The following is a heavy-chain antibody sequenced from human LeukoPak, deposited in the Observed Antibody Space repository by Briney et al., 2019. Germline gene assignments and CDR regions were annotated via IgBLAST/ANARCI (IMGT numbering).Heavy chain of an antibody. J-gene: IGHJ3*02. Sequence: ASVKVSCQASGYTFTSYGISWVRPPPGQGVEWMGWISAYNGNTNYAQKLQGRVTMTTDTSTSTAYMELRRLRSDDTAVYYCARDGGSTSWPDAFDIWGQGTMVTVSS. CDR3: ARDGGSTSWPDAFDI. CDR1: GYTFTSYG. V-gene: IGHV1-18*01. CDR2: ISAYNGNT. D-gene: IGHD2-2*01.